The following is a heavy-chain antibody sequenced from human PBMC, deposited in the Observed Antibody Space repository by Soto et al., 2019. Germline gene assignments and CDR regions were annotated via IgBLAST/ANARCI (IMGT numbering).Heavy chain of an antibody. Sequence: QGQLVESGGGLAKPGGSLRLTCAASGFTFSDYYMSWIRQAPGKGLEWVSYISSSGSSMYYADSVKGRFTTSRDNAKNLLYLQMNSLRVEDTALYYCATYSNDAFDIWGQGTMVTVSS. V-gene: IGHV3-11*01. CDR3: ATYSNDAFDI. CDR2: ISSSGSSM. J-gene: IGHJ3*02. D-gene: IGHD4-4*01. CDR1: GFTFSDYY.